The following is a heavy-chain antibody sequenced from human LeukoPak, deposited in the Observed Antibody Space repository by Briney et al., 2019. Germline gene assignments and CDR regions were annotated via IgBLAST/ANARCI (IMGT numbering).Heavy chain of an antibody. CDR2: IYYSGST. J-gene: IGHJ4*02. Sequence: NPSETLSLTCTVSGGSISSGGYYWSWIRQHPGKGLEWIGYIYYSGSTYYNPSLKSRVTISVDTSKNQFSLKLSSVTAADTAVYYCARATSYGGSLFDYWGQGTLVTVSS. CDR3: ARATSYGGSLFDY. D-gene: IGHD4-17*01. V-gene: IGHV4-31*03. CDR1: GGSISSGGYY.